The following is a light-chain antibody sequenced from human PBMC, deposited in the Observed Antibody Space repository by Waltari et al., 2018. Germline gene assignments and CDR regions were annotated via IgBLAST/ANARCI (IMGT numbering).Light chain of an antibody. V-gene: IGLV1-40*01. CDR3: QSYDKNLVV. J-gene: IGLJ2*01. CDR2: GNN. Sequence: QSVLTQPPSVSGAPGQRITISCTGSSSNIGAGYDVHWYQKLPGAAPKLPIYGNNNRPSGVPDRFSGSKSDTSASLAITGLQAEDEADYYCQSYDKNLVVFGGGTKLTVL. CDR1: SSNIGAGYD.